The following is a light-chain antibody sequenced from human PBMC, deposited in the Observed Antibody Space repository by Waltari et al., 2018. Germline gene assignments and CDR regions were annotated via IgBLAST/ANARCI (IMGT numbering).Light chain of an antibody. CDR3: QSYDSSLSGFYV. CDR1: SSNIGAGYD. Sequence: QSVLTQPPSVSGAPGQRVTISCTGSSSNIGAGYDVHWYQKLPGTAPKLLIYDNTIRPSGVPDRFSGSKSGTSASLAITGLQAEDEADYYCQSYDSSLSGFYVFGTGTRVTVL. J-gene: IGLJ1*01. CDR2: DNT. V-gene: IGLV1-40*01.